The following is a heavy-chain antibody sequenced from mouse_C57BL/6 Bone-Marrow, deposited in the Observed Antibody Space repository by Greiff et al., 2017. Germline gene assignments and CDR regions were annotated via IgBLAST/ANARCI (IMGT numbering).Heavy chain of an antibody. CDR3: AIPLHDYARGE. CDR2: IHPSDSAT. D-gene: IGHD2-1*01. J-gene: IGHJ4*01. Sequence: QVQLQQPGAELVKPGASVKVSCKASGYTFTSYWMHWVQQRPGQGLEWIGRIHPSDSATNYNQKFKGKATLTVDKSSSTAYMQLSSLTSEDSAVYYCAIPLHDYARGEWGQGSSDTDCS. V-gene: IGHV1-74*01. CDR1: GYTFTSYW.